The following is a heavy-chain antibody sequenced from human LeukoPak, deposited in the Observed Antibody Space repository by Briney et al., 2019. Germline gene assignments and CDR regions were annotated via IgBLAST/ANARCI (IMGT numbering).Heavy chain of an antibody. CDR1: GGSFSGYY. CDR2: INHSGST. CDR3: ARIDQPHFDY. Sequence: SETLSLTCAVYGGSFSGYYWSWIRQPPGKGLEWIGEINHSGSTNYNPSLKSRVTISVDTSKNQFSLKLSSVTAADTAVYYCARIDQPHFDYWGQGALVTVSS. V-gene: IGHV4-34*01. J-gene: IGHJ4*02.